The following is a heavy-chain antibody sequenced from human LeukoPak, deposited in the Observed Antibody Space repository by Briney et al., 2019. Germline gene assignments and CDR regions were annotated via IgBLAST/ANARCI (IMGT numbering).Heavy chain of an antibody. CDR2: IYYSGST. Sequence: SETLSLTCTVSGGSISSSSYYWGWIRQPPGKGLEWIGSIYYSGSTYYNPSLKSRVTVSVDTSKNQFSLKLSSVTAADTAVYYCARTSDYYDSSGYRYYYYMDVWGKGTTVTVSS. CDR3: ARTSDYYDSSGYRYYYYMDV. V-gene: IGHV4-39*07. J-gene: IGHJ6*03. CDR1: GGSISSSSYY. D-gene: IGHD3-22*01.